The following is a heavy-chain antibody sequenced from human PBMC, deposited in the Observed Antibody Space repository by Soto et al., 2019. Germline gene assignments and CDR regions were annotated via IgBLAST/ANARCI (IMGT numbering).Heavy chain of an antibody. D-gene: IGHD3-10*01. CDR1: GGSISSSNW. CDR3: ARDYMVRGVMRWFDP. J-gene: IGHJ5*02. Sequence: QVQLQESGPGLVKPSGTLSLTCAVSGGSISSSNWWSWVRQPPGKGLEWIGEIYHSGSTNYNPSLKCRVTVAVDKSKTRFSLKLRPVTAADTAVYYCARDYMVRGVMRWFDPWGQGTLVTVSS. CDR2: IYHSGST. V-gene: IGHV4-4*02.